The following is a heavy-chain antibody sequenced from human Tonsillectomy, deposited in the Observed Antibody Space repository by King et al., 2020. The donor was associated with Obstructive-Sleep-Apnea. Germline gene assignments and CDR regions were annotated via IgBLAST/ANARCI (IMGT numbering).Heavy chain of an antibody. CDR3: ARVALGKGTFDI. CDR2: IFYNGNT. D-gene: IGHD7-27*01. V-gene: IGHV4-31*03. CDR1: GGSLSNSGYY. J-gene: IGHJ3*02. Sequence: VQLQESGPGLVRPSQTLSLTCSVSGGSLSNSGYYWSWIRQHPGKGLEWIGYIFYNGNTDYNPSFKSRLTISVDTTKNQFSLKLTSVTAADTAVYYCARVALGKGTFDIWGQGATVAVSS.